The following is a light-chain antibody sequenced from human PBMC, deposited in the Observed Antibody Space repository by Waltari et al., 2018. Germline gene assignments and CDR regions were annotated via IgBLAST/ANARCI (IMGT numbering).Light chain of an antibody. CDR2: ENN. J-gene: IGLJ3*02. V-gene: IGLV1-51*02. CDR1: KSNIGNNY. Sequence: QSVLTQPPSISAAPGQKVTISCSGSKSNIGNNYVSWFQQLPGTAPKLLIHENNERRSGIPDRFSGSKSGTSATLGITGLQTGDEAYYYCGTWDGSLSAAVFGGGTKLTVL. CDR3: GTWDGSLSAAV.